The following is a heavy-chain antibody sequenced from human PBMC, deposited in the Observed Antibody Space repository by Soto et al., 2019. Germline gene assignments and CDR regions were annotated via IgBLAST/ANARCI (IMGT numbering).Heavy chain of an antibody. J-gene: IGHJ4*02. Sequence: SETLSLTCTVSGGSISSSNYFWGWIRQPPGKGLEWIGSMYYSGGTYFNPSLKSRVTISADTSKNQFSLRLSSVTAADTAVYYCASGGPRWFGEFCIDYWGQGTLVTVSS. CDR3: ASGGPRWFGEFCIDY. CDR1: GGSISSSNYF. CDR2: MYYSGGT. V-gene: IGHV4-39*01. D-gene: IGHD3-10*01.